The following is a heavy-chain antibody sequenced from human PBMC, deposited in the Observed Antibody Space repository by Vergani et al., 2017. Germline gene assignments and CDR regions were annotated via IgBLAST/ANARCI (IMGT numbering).Heavy chain of an antibody. Sequence: QVQVVQSGAEVKKPGASVKVSCKPSGYTFSTYYMPWVRPAPGQGLEWMGIINPSGGHTHYAQKFQGRVTMTRDTSTSTVYMELSSLRSEDTAIYYCARGDYGILTGYRYWGQGTLVTVSA. J-gene: IGHJ4*02. CDR3: ARGDYGILTGYRY. D-gene: IGHD3-9*01. CDR2: INPSGGHT. V-gene: IGHV1-46*03. CDR1: GYTFSTYY.